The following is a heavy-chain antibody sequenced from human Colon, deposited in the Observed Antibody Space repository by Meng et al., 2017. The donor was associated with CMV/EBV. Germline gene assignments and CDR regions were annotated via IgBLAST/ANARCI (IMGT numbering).Heavy chain of an antibody. CDR3: AKAAGGNPPYFVS. CDR2: VWHDGTV. CDR1: CGSITEPTRY. V-gene: IGHV4-61*01. Sequence: VSCGSITEPTRYWGWVRQPPGKALESFGYVWHDGTVKYNPSLKSRLSISIDTSNSRFSLQLTSLTTADTAVYYCAKAAGGNPPYFVSWGPGALVTVSS. J-gene: IGHJ4*02. D-gene: IGHD4-23*01.